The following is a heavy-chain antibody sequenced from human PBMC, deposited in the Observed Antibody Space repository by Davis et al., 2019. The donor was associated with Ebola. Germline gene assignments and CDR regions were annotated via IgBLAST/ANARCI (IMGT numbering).Heavy chain of an antibody. D-gene: IGHD4-17*01. J-gene: IGHJ6*02. CDR1: GFTFSSYW. CDR2: INSDGSST. CDR3: ARDGGYGDENYYYYGMDV. V-gene: IGHV3-74*01. Sequence: GESLKISCAASGFTFSSYWMHWVRQAPGKGLVWVSRINSDGSSTSYADSVKGRFTISRDNAKNTLYLQMNSLRAEDTAVYYCARDGGYGDENYYYYGMDVWGQGTTVTVSS.